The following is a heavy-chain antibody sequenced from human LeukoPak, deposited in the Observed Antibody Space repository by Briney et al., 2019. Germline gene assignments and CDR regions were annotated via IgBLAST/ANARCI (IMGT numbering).Heavy chain of an antibody. J-gene: IGHJ4*02. Sequence: SGTLSLTCTVSGGSIRSYYWSWIRQPPGKGLEWIGYIYYSGSTNYNPSLKSRVTISVDTSKNQFSLKLSSVTAADTAVYYCARRYMATSAEDFDYWGQGTLVTVSS. CDR1: GGSIRSYY. CDR2: IYYSGST. CDR3: ARRYMATSAEDFDY. D-gene: IGHD5-24*01. V-gene: IGHV4-59*01.